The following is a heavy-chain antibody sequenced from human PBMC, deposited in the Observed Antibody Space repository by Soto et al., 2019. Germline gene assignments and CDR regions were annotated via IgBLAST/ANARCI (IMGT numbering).Heavy chain of an antibody. CDR1: GFTFSDYY. V-gene: IGHV3-11*01. CDR2: ISTSGATI. CDR3: ARENRKQGYCSNTSCPFDS. Sequence: QAQLLDSGGGLVKPGGSQRLSCSASGFTFSDYYRSWIRPAPGKGPEWVSYISTSGATIYYADSGKGRFDISRDNAKNSLYLQMNSLSAEDTAVYYCARENRKQGYCSNTSCPFDSWGQGSLVTVSS. D-gene: IGHD2-2*01. J-gene: IGHJ4*02.